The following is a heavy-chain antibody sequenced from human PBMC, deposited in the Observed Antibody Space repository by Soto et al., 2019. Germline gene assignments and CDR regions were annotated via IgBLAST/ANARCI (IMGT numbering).Heavy chain of an antibody. CDR2: ISGSGGST. Sequence: EVQLLESGGGLVQPGGSLRLSCAASGFTFSSYAMSWVRQAPGKGLEWVSAISGSGGSTYYADSVKGRFTISRDNSKNTLYLQMNSLRAEDTAVYYCAKVRVLRFLEWLSDFDYWGQGTLVTVSS. CDR1: GFTFSSYA. V-gene: IGHV3-23*01. CDR3: AKVRVLRFLEWLSDFDY. J-gene: IGHJ4*02. D-gene: IGHD3-3*01.